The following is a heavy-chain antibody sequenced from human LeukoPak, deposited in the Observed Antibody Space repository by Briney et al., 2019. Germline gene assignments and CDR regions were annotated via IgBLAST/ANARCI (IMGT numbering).Heavy chain of an antibody. V-gene: IGHV7-4-1*02. CDR3: AIPDTAGAVAGDY. CDR1: GYTFTSYA. D-gene: IGHD6-19*01. Sequence: ASVKVSCKASGYTFTSYAMNWVRQAPGQGLEWMGWINTNTENPTYAQGFTGRFVFALDTSVSTAYLQISSLKAEDTAVYYCAIPDTAGAVAGDYWGQGTLVTVSS. CDR2: INTNTENP. J-gene: IGHJ4*02.